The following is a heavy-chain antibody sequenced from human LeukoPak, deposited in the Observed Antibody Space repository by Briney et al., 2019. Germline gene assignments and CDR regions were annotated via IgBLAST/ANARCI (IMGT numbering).Heavy chain of an antibody. CDR2: TSASGGRT. CDR3: TLTLVRGRVYGMDV. Sequence: GGSLRLSCAASGFTFDSYDMSWVRQAPGKGPEWVSGTSASGGRTYYADSVKGRFTISRDNSKNTLYLQMNSLRAEDTAVYYCTLTLVRGRVYGMDVWGEGTTVTASS. V-gene: IGHV3-23*01. CDR1: GFTFDSYD. J-gene: IGHJ6*04. D-gene: IGHD3-10*01.